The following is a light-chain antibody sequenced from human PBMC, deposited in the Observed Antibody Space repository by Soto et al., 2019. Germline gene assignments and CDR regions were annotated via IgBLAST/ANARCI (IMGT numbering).Light chain of an antibody. J-gene: IGKJ1*01. CDR3: QQYNNWPRT. CDR2: GAS. Sequence: EIVMTQSPATLSVSPGERATLSCRASQSVGSNLAWYQQTPGQAPRLLIYGASTRATGIPARFRGSGSGTAFTLTISSLQSEDFAVYYCQQYNNWPRTFGQGTKVEIK. V-gene: IGKV3D-15*01. CDR1: QSVGSN.